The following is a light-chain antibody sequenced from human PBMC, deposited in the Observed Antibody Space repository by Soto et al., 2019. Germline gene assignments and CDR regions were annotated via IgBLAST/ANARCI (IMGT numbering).Light chain of an antibody. J-gene: IGLJ2*01. V-gene: IGLV2-14*01. Sequence: QSALTQPASVSGSPGQSITISCTGTSSDVGGYNYVSWYQQHPGKAPKLMIYDVNTRPSGVSNRFSGSKSGNTASLTISGLQAADEADYYCSSYTSSISFGGGTKLTVL. CDR1: SSDVGGYNY. CDR2: DVN. CDR3: SSYTSSIS.